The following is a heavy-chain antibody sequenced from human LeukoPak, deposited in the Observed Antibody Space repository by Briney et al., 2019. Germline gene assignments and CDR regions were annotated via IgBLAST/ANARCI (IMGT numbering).Heavy chain of an antibody. CDR3: ARSTGGYSYGAKFGLDY. V-gene: IGHV4-31*03. D-gene: IGHD5-18*01. CDR1: GGSISSGGYY. CDR2: IYYSGST. Sequence: SQTLSLTCTVSGGSISSGGYYWSWIRQHPGQGLEWIGYIYYSGSTYYNPSLKSRVTISVDTSKNQFSLKLSSVTAADTAVYYCARSTGGYSYGAKFGLDYWGQGTLVTVSS. J-gene: IGHJ4*02.